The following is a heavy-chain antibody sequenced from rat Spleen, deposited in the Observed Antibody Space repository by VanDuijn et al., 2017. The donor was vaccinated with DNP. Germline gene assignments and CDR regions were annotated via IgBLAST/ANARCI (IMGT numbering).Heavy chain of an antibody. V-gene: IGHV3-1*01. Sequence: EVRLQESGPGLVQPSQSLSLTCSVTGYSITSNYWAWIRKFPGNKMEWIGYINYSGSTGYNPSLKSRISITRDTSKNQFFLQLNSVTTEDTATYYCARGISSYHGYNSYWHFDFWGPGTVVTVSS. CDR2: INYSGST. CDR1: GYSITSNY. CDR3: ARGISSYHGYNSYWHFDF. D-gene: IGHD1-9*01. J-gene: IGHJ1*01.